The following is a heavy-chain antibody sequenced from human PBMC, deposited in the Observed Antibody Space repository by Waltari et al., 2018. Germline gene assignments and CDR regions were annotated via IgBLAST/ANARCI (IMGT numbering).Heavy chain of an antibody. CDR2: LNPNTGDT. D-gene: IGHD4-17*01. V-gene: IGHV1-2*06. J-gene: IGHJ4*02. CDR3: ARDLGHHGDYALGRIDY. Sequence: QVQLVQSGTEVKKPGDSVKVSCKASGYTFLSYYIHWVRQAPGQGLEWMGRLNPNTGDTVGAQGFKGRATMTRDTSIATAYLELSRLRSDDTAVYYCARDLGHHGDYALGRIDYWGQGTLVTVSS. CDR1: GYTFLSYY.